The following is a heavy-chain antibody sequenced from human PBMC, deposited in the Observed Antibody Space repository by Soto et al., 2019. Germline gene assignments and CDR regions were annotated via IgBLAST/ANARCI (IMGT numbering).Heavy chain of an antibody. D-gene: IGHD6-13*01. V-gene: IGHV1-8*01. CDR1: GYSFTSYD. CDR3: ARGLRYSSSWPPGY. Sequence: ASVKVSCKASGYSFTSYDINWVRQATGKGLEWMGWMNPNSGNTGYAQKFQGRVTMTRNTSISTAYMELSSLRSEDTAVYYCARGLRYSSSWPPGYWGQGTLVTVSS. CDR2: MNPNSGNT. J-gene: IGHJ4*02.